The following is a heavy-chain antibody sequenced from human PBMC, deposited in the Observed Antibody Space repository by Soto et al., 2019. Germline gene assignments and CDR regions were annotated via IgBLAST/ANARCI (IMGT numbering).Heavy chain of an antibody. Sequence: GGSLRLSCAASGFTFNSYALTWVRQAPGKGLEWVSTISGSGGRTYYADSVKGRFTISRDNSKNTLYLQMNSLRAEDTAVYFCAKVSSYYYDRSGDFDYWGQGTLVTVSS. J-gene: IGHJ4*02. V-gene: IGHV3-23*01. D-gene: IGHD3-22*01. CDR3: AKVSSYYYDRSGDFDY. CDR2: ISGSGGRT. CDR1: GFTFNSYA.